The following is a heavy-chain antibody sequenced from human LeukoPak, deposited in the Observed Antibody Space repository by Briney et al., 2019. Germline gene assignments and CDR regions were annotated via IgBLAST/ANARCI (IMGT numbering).Heavy chain of an antibody. V-gene: IGHV3-23*01. CDR3: ARVRDRIVGAIDY. Sequence: GGSLRLSCAATGFTFSSYAMSWVRQAPGKGLEWVSAISGSGGSTYYADSVTGRFTISRDNAKNPLYLQMNSLRAEDTAVYYCARVRDRIVGAIDYWGQGTLVTVSS. CDR1: GFTFSSYA. J-gene: IGHJ4*02. D-gene: IGHD1-26*01. CDR2: ISGSGGST.